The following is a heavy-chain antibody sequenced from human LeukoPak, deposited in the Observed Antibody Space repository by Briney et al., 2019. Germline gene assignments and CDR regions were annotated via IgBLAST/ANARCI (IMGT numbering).Heavy chain of an antibody. CDR3: ARGQDKFRGYSYGYVPFDY. CDR1: GFTFSSYS. V-gene: IGHV3-21*01. CDR2: ISSSSSYI. Sequence: GGSLRLSCAASGFTFSSYSMNWVRQAPGKGLEWVSSISSSSSYIYYADSVKGRFTISRDNAKNSLHLQMNSLRAEDTAVYYCARGQDKFRGYSYGYVPFDYWGQGTLVTVSS. J-gene: IGHJ4*02. D-gene: IGHD5-18*01.